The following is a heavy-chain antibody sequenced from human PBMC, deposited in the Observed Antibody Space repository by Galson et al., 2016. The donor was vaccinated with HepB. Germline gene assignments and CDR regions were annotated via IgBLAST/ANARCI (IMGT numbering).Heavy chain of an antibody. D-gene: IGHD3-10*01. Sequence: SETLSLTCTVSGVSVISGFYYWTWIRQPPGKGLEWIGTIYYSGSTYYNPSLNSRVTISVDTSKNQFSLKVSSVTAADTAVYYCARAVWLPLSGMDVWGQGTTVTVS. V-gene: IGHV4-39*07. CDR2: IYYSGST. J-gene: IGHJ6*02. CDR3: ARAVWLPLSGMDV. CDR1: GVSVISGFYY.